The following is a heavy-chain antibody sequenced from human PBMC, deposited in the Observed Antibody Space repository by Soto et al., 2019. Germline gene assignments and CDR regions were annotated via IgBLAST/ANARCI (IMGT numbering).Heavy chain of an antibody. CDR2: IYSNGDT. CDR1: GFIVGSNY. D-gene: IGHD3-9*01. CDR3: AKGYSTGYFQPIDY. J-gene: IGHJ4*02. V-gene: IGHV3-53*01. Sequence: PGGSLRLSCAASGFIVGSNYMTWVRQSPGKGLEWVSLIYSNGDTDYADSVKGRFSISRDNFKNTLYLQMNNLRAEDTAVYYCAKGYSTGYFQPIDYWGQGTLVTVSS.